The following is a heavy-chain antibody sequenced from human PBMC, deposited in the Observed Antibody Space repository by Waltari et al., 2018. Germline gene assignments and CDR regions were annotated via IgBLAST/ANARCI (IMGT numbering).Heavy chain of an antibody. Sequence: EVQLLESGGGLVQPGGSLRLSCAASGFTFSSYAMSWVRQAPGQGVEWVSAISGSGGSTYYADSVKGRFTISRDNSKNTLYLQMNSLRDEDTAVYYCAKGPLGSWYFDLWGRGTLVTVSS. CDR2: ISGSGGST. CDR1: GFTFSSYA. V-gene: IGHV3-23*01. CDR3: AKGPLGSWYFDL. J-gene: IGHJ2*01. D-gene: IGHD3-16*01.